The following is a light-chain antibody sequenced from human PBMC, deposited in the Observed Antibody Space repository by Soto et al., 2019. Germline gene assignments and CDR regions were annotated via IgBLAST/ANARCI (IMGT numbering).Light chain of an antibody. CDR1: QSVSSSY. J-gene: IGKJ2*01. Sequence: EIVLTQSPGTLSLSPGERATLSCRASQSVSSSYLAWYQQKPGQAPWLLIYGASSRATGIPDRFSVSGSGTDVTLTISRLEPEGFAVYYCQQYGSSPLYTFGQGTQREIK. CDR2: GAS. CDR3: QQYGSSPLYT. V-gene: IGKV3-20*01.